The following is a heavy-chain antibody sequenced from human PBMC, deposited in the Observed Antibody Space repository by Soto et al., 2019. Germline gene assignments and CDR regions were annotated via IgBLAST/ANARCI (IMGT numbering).Heavy chain of an antibody. V-gene: IGHV4-59*01. CDR2: IYYSGST. CDR3: ARAGIDSSSERPGSKKNNWFDP. D-gene: IGHD6-6*01. J-gene: IGHJ5*02. CDR1: GGSISSYY. Sequence: SQTLSLTCTVCGGSISSYYWGWIRQPPGKELEWIGYIYYSGSTNYNPSLKSRVTISVDTSKNQFSLKLSSVTAADTAVYYCARAGIDSSSERPGSKKNNWFDPWGQGTLVTVSS.